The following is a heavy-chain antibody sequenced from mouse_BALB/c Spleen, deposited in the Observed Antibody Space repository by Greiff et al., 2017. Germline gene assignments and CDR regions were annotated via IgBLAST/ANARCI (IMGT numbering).Heavy chain of an antibody. Sequence: VKVVESGAELAKPGASVKMSCKASGYTFTSYWMHWVKQRPGQGLEWIGYINPSTGYTEYNQKFKDKATLTADKSSSTAYMQLSSLTSEDSAVYYCARGGFFDYWGQGTTLTVSS. CDR1: GYTFTSYW. CDR2: INPSTGYT. J-gene: IGHJ2*01. CDR3: ARGGFFDY. V-gene: IGHV1-7*01.